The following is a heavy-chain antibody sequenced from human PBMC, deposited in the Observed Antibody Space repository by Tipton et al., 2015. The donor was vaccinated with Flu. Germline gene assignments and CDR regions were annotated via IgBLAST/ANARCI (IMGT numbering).Heavy chain of an antibody. J-gene: IGHJ4*02. D-gene: IGHD7-27*01. Sequence: VQLVQSGAEVKKPGSSVKVSCKASGGSISTFNINWVRQAPGKGLEWLSYISSSGNTISYADSVRGRFSISRDNAKTSLYLQLNSLRAEDTAVYFCASLTGDDYWGQGNLVTVSS. V-gene: IGHV3-48*03. CDR3: ASLTGDDY. CDR2: ISSSGNTI. CDR1: GGSISTFN.